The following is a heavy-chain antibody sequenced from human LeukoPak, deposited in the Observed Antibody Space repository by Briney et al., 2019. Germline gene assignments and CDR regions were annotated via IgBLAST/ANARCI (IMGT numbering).Heavy chain of an antibody. V-gene: IGHV3-7*04. Sequence: GGSLRLSCAASGFAFSNYWMTWVRQPPGKGLEWVANIKQDGSEKNYVDSVKGRFTIYRDNVRNSLSLQMNSLRAEDTAVYYCARGDWEPSDYWGQGTLVTVSS. J-gene: IGHJ4*02. D-gene: IGHD1-14*01. CDR3: ARGDWEPSDY. CDR2: IKQDGSEK. CDR1: GFAFSNYW.